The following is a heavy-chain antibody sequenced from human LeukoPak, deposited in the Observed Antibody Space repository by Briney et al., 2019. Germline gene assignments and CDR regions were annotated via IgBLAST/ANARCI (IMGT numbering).Heavy chain of an antibody. CDR2: ISYDGSNK. J-gene: IGHJ4*02. CDR1: GFTFSSYA. D-gene: IGHD1-14*01. Sequence: PGRSLRLSCAASGFTFSSYAMHWVRQAPGKGLEWVAVISYDGSNKYYADSVKGRFTISRDNSKNTLYLQMNSLRAEDTAVYYCAKDTPAHDYWGQGTLVTVSS. V-gene: IGHV3-30-3*01. CDR3: AKDTPAHDY.